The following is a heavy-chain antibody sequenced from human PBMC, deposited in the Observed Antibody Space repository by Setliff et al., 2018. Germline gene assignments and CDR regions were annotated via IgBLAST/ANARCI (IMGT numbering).Heavy chain of an antibody. J-gene: IGHJ5*02. D-gene: IGHD3-16*01. CDR1: GYSFTDYC. V-gene: IGHV1-2*02. Sequence: ASVKVSCKASGYSFTDYCMHWVRQVPGRGLEWMGWINPKSGGTRYAQKFQGRVTMTRDTSTSTAYMELSSLRSDDTAVYYCARDGISWLMWFDPWGQGTLVTVSS. CDR2: INPKSGGT. CDR3: ARDGISWLMWFDP.